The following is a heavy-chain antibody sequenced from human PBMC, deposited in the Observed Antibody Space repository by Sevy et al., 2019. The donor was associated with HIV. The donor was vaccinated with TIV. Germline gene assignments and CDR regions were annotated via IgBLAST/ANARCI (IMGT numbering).Heavy chain of an antibody. CDR1: GFTFSNAW. Sequence: LGGSLRLSCAASGFTFSNAWMSWVRQAPGKGLEWVGRIKSKTDGGTTDYAAPVKGRFTISRDDSKNTLYLQMNSLKTEDTAVYYCTARSTYPSSGWPFDYWGQGTLVTVSS. CDR2: IKSKTDGGTT. D-gene: IGHD6-19*01. CDR3: TARSTYPSSGWPFDY. J-gene: IGHJ4*02. V-gene: IGHV3-15*01.